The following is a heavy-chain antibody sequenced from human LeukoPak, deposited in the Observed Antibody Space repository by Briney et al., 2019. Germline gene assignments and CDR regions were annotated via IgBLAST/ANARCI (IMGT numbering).Heavy chain of an antibody. CDR3: ARRFDYGDYQFSYYYMDV. CDR2: INPNTGAT. V-gene: IGHV1-2*02. CDR1: GYFFTAYY. Sequence: ASVKVSCKTSGYFFTAYYMHWVRQAPGQGLEWMGWINPNTGATNFAQKFQDRVTMTRDTSITTAYMELSRLRSDDTAVYYCARRFDYGDYQFSYYYMDVWGKGTTVTVSS. J-gene: IGHJ6*03. D-gene: IGHD4-17*01.